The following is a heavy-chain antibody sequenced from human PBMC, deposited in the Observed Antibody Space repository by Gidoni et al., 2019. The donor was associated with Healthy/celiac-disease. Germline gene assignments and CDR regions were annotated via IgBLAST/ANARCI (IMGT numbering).Heavy chain of an antibody. Sequence: SGFTFSSYAMSWVRQAPGKGLAWVTAISGSGSSTYYADSLKDRFTSSRDNSKNTLYLQMNSLRAEDTAVYYCAALNGHQGYCSGGSCPKNLDYWGQGTLVTVSS. V-gene: IGHV3-23*01. CDR3: AALNGHQGYCSGGSCPKNLDY. D-gene: IGHD2-15*01. J-gene: IGHJ4*02. CDR2: ISGSGSST. CDR1: GFTFSSYA.